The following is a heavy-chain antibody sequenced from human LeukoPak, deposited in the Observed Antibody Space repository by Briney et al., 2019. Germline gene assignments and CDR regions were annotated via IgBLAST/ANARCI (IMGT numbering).Heavy chain of an antibody. CDR1: GFTVSSNY. J-gene: IGHJ4*02. V-gene: IGHV3-66*01. CDR2: MYTLGNT. Sequence: GGSLRLSCAASGFTVSSNYMTWVRQAPGKGLEWVSVMYTLGNTYYADSVKGRFTISRDNAKNSLYLQMNSLRAEDTAVYYCARGLSGSSTRGGDYWGQGTLVTVSS. CDR3: ARGLSGSSTRGGDY. D-gene: IGHD1-26*01.